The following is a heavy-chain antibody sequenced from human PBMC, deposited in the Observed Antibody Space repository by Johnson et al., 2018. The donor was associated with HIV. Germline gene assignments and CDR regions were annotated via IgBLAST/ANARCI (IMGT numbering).Heavy chain of an antibody. J-gene: IGHJ3*02. CDR3: TGGWYNLSAFDI. CDR1: GFTFSSYA. D-gene: IGHD6-19*01. CDR2: ISYDGSNK. V-gene: IGHV3-30-3*01. Sequence: QVLLVESGGGVVQPGRSLRLSCAASGFTFSSYAMHWVRQAPGKGLEWVAVISYDGSNKYYADSVKGRFTISRDNSKNSVYLQMSSLRAEDTSMYYCTGGWYNLSAFDIWGQGTMVTVSS.